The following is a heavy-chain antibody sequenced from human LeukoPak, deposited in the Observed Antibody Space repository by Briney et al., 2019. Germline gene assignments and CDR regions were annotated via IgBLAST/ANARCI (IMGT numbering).Heavy chain of an antibody. CDR1: GYTFTSYG. V-gene: IGHV1-18*01. J-gene: IGHJ4*02. D-gene: IGHD3-10*01. CDR3: ARDLGSYGSGSYYLDY. CDR2: ISAYNGNT. Sequence: EASVKVSCKASGYTFTSYGISWVRQAPGQGLEWMGWISAYNGNTNYAQKLQGRVTMTTDTSTSTAYMELRSLRSDDTAVYYCARDLGSYGSGSYYLDYWGQGTLVTVSS.